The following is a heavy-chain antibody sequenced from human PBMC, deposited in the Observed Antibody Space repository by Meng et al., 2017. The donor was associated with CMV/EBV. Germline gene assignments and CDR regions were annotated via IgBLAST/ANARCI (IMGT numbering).Heavy chain of an antibody. Sequence: FTFGSYGMHWVRQAPGKGLEWVAVIWYDGSNKYYADSVKGRFTISRDNSKNTLYLQMNSLRAEDTAVYYCAKDFTYSSSPAYYFDYWGQGTLVTVSS. J-gene: IGHJ4*02. V-gene: IGHV3-33*06. CDR1: FTFGSYG. D-gene: IGHD6-6*01. CDR2: IWYDGSNK. CDR3: AKDFTYSSSPAYYFDY.